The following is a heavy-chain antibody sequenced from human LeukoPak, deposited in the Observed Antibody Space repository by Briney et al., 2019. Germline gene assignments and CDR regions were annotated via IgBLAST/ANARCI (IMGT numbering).Heavy chain of an antibody. Sequence: GGSLRLSCAASGFTFSSYSMNWVRRAPGKGLEWVANIKPDGSEKYYVDSVRGRFTISRDNAKNSLSLQMNSLRAEDTAVYYCAGYGHDGGLDYWGQGTLVTASS. CDR1: GFTFSSYS. CDR3: AGYGHDGGLDY. CDR2: IKPDGSEK. J-gene: IGHJ4*02. D-gene: IGHD3-16*01. V-gene: IGHV3-7*04.